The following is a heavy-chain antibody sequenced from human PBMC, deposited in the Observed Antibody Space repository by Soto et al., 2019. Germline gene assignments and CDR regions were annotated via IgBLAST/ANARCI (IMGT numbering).Heavy chain of an antibody. J-gene: IGHJ3*02. Sequence: GXSLRLSCAASGFTFSSYGLHWFRQAPGKGLEWVAVIGYDGSNKYYADSVKGRFTISRDNSKNTPYLQMNSLRAEYTAVYYCARDNTMQLRAFDIWGQGTMVTVS. V-gene: IGHV3-33*01. CDR2: IGYDGSNK. CDR3: ARDNTMQLRAFDI. D-gene: IGHD3-10*01. CDR1: GFTFSSYG.